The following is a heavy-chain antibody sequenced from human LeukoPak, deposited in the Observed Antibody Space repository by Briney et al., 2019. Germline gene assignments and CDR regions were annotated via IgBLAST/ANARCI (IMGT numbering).Heavy chain of an antibody. D-gene: IGHD2-21*02. Sequence: GGSLRLSCAASGFTFSSYSMNWVRQAPGKGLEWVSSISSSSSYIYYADSVKGRFTISRDNAKNSLYLQMNSLRAEDTAVYYCARELAYCGGDCYRTGDAFDIWGQGTMVTVSS. CDR3: ARELAYCGGDCYRTGDAFDI. CDR1: GFTFSSYS. V-gene: IGHV3-21*01. J-gene: IGHJ3*02. CDR2: ISSSSSYI.